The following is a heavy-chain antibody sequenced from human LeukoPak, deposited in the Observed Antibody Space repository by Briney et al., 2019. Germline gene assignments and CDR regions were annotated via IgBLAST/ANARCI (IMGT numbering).Heavy chain of an antibody. CDR1: GGSLSSGDYY. J-gene: IGHJ5*02. CDR2: IYYSGST. Sequence: SETLSLTCTVSGGSLSSGDYYWRWIRQPPGKGLEWIGYIYYSGSTYYNPSLKSRVTISVDTSKNQFSLKLSSVTAADTAVYYCARVLYYGSGSYSNWFDPWGQGTLVTVSS. CDR3: ARVLYYGSGSYSNWFDP. D-gene: IGHD3-10*01. V-gene: IGHV4-30-4*01.